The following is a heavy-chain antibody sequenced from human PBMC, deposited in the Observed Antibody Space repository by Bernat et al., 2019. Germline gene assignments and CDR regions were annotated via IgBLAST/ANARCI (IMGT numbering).Heavy chain of an antibody. Sequence: QVQLVQSGAEVKKPGASVKVSCKASGYTFTSYGISWVRQAPGQGLEWMGWISAYNGNTNYAQKLQGRVTMTPDTSTSTAYMELRSLRSDDTAVYYCARGGYYDFWSGYFSDYYYYMDVWGKGTTVTVSS. CDR2: ISAYNGNT. J-gene: IGHJ6*03. V-gene: IGHV1-18*01. CDR1: GYTFTSYG. CDR3: ARGGYYDFWSGYFSDYYYYMDV. D-gene: IGHD3-3*01.